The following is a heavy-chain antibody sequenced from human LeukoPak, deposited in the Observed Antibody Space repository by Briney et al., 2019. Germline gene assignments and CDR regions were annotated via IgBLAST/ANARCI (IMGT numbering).Heavy chain of an antibody. CDR1: GLTFSDYY. Sequence: PGGSLRLSCAASGLTFSDYYMSWIRQAPGKGLEWVSYISSSGSTIYYADSVKGRFTISRDNAKNSLYLQMNSLRAEDTAVYYCTRDLRRFLEWLRDPWGQGTLVTVSS. J-gene: IGHJ5*02. CDR2: ISSSGSTI. CDR3: TRDLRRFLEWLRDP. D-gene: IGHD3-3*01. V-gene: IGHV3-11*01.